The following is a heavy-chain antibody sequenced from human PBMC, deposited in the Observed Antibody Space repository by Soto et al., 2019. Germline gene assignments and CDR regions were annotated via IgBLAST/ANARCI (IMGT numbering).Heavy chain of an antibody. V-gene: IGHV1-46*01. Sequence: ASVKVSCKASGYTFTSYYMHWVRQAPGQGLEWMGIINPSGGSTSYAQNFQGRVTITRDTSASTAYMELSSLRSEDTAVYYCARTGPHSSGYYWPGGHYYYGMDVWGQGTTVTVSS. CDR3: ARTGPHSSGYYWPGGHYYYGMDV. D-gene: IGHD3-22*01. CDR2: INPSGGST. CDR1: GYTFTSYY. J-gene: IGHJ6*02.